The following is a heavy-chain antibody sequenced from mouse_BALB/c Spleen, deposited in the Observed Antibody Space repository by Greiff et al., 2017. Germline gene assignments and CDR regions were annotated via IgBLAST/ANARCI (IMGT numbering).Heavy chain of an antibody. J-gene: IGHJ2*01. V-gene: IGHV1-69*02. D-gene: IGHD2-1*01. CDR2: IDPSDSYT. CDR1: GYTFTSYW. CDR3: AKDYGNVGY. Sequence: QVQLQQPGAELVKPGASVKLSCKASGYTFTSYWMHWVKQRPGQGLEWIGEIDPSDSYTNYNQKIKGKATLTVDKSSSTAYMQLSSLTSEDSAVYYCAKDYGNVGYWGQGTTLTVSS.